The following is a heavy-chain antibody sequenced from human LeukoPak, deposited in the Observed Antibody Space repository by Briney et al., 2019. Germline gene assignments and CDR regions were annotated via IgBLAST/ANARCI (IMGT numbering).Heavy chain of an antibody. V-gene: IGHV3-53*01. CDR1: GFTVSSNY. CDR2: IGGSGST. CDR3: AKDPAIAVAARGNWFDP. Sequence: GGSLRLSCAASGFTVSSNYMSWVRQAPGKGLEWVSAIGGSGSTYYADSVQGRFTISRDNSKNTLYLQMNSLRAEDTAIYYCAKDPAIAVAARGNWFDPWGQGTLVTVSS. J-gene: IGHJ5*02. D-gene: IGHD6-19*01.